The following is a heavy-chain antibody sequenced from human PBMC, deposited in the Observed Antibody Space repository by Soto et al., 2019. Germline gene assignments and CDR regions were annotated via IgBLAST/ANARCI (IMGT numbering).Heavy chain of an antibody. D-gene: IGHD3-22*01. J-gene: IGHJ3*02. CDR2: ISYDGSNK. Sequence: SCAASGFTFSSYAMHWVRQAPGKGLEWVAVISYDGSNKYYADSVKGRFTISRDNSKNTLYLQMNSLRAEDTAVYYCAREDMIVVANDAFGIWGQGTMVTVSS. CDR3: AREDMIVVANDAFGI. V-gene: IGHV3-30-3*01. CDR1: GFTFSSYA.